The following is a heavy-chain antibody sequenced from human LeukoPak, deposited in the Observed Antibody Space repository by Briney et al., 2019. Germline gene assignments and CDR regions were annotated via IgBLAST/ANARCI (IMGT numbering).Heavy chain of an antibody. D-gene: IGHD5-12*01. J-gene: IGHJ5*02. Sequence: GASVKVSCKASGGTFSSYAISWVRQAPGQGLEWMGRIIPILGIANYAQKFQGRVTITADKSTSTAYMELSSLRSEDTAVYYCARGRDIVATFRVWFDPWGQGTLVTVSS. CDR2: IIPILGIA. CDR1: GGTFSSYA. V-gene: IGHV1-69*04. CDR3: ARGRDIVATFRVWFDP.